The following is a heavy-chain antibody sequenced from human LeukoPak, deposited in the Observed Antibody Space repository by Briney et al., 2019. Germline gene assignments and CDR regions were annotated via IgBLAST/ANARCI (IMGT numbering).Heavy chain of an antibody. V-gene: IGHV3-66*01. J-gene: IGHJ4*02. CDR3: ARDLDGRLDY. CDR1: GFTVSSNY. D-gene: IGHD1-1*01. CDR2: IYSGGST. Sequence: GGSLRLSCAASGFTVSSNYMSWVRQAPGKGLEWVSVIYSGGSTYYADSVKGRFTISRDNSKNTLYLQTNSLRAEDTAVYYCARDLDGRLDYWGQGTLVTVSS.